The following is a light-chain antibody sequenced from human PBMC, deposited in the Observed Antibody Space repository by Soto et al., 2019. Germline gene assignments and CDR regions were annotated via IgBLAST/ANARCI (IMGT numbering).Light chain of an antibody. Sequence: DIQMTQSPSTLSASVGDRVTSTGRANQRISRWLAWYQQKPGNAPKLLIYDASSLESGVPSRFSGSGSGTEFTLTISSLQPDDFATYYCQHYNSYSEAFGQGTKVDI. V-gene: IGKV1-5*01. CDR2: DAS. CDR3: QHYNSYSEA. CDR1: QRISRW. J-gene: IGKJ1*01.